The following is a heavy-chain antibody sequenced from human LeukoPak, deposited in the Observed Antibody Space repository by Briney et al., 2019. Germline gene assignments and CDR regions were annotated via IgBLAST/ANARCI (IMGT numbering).Heavy chain of an antibody. D-gene: IGHD6-19*01. CDR3: ARDAPGDSSGWCGDFDY. CDR2: INPNSGGT. CDR1: GYTFTGYY. V-gene: IGHV1-2*02. J-gene: IGHJ4*02. Sequence: GASVKVSCKASGYTFTGYYMHWVRQAPGQGLEWMGWINPNSGGTNYAQKFQGRVTMTRDTSISTAYMELSRLRSDDTAVYYCARDAPGDSSGWCGDFDYWGQGTLVTVSS.